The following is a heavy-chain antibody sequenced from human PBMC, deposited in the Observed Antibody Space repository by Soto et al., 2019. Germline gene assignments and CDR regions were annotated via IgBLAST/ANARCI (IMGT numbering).Heavy chain of an antibody. CDR1: GFTFSKYA. V-gene: IGHV3-23*01. D-gene: IGHD2-8*02. CDR2: ISNSGVTT. Sequence: EVQLLESGGGLVQPGGSLRLSCAASGFTFSKYAMRWVRQAPGKGLDWVSGISNSGVTTYSADSVKGRFTISRDNSKNTLYLQMNRLRAEDTAVYYCAKGKGTGVTRVGAFNIWGQGTMVTVSS. J-gene: IGHJ3*02. CDR3: AKGKGTGVTRVGAFNI.